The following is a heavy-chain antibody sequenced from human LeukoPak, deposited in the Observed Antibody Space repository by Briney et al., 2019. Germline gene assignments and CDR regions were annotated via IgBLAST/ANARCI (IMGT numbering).Heavy chain of an antibody. J-gene: IGHJ4*02. CDR2: ISPDRGLT. V-gene: IGHV1-2*06. D-gene: IGHD1-26*01. Sequence: ASVKVSCKASGYTFTGYYMHWVRQAPGQGREGIVRISPDRGLTKSSQKFQGSVLMSRDTSISTAYLDLSRLRSDDTAVYFCARSVGATLLDHWGQGSLVTVSS. CDR1: GYTFTGYY. CDR3: ARSVGATLLDH.